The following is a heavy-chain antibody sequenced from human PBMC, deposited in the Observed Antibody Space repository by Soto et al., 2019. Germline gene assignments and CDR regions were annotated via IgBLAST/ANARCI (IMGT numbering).Heavy chain of an antibody. CDR3: ARIWGYSYGYCDY. Sequence: SETLSLTCTVSGGSISSSSYYWGWIRQPPGKGLEWIGSIYYSGSTYYNPSLKSRVTISVDTSKNQFSLKLSSVTAADTAVYYCARIWGYSYGYCDYWGQGTLVTVSS. CDR2: IYYSGST. D-gene: IGHD5-18*01. V-gene: IGHV4-39*01. CDR1: GGSISSSSYY. J-gene: IGHJ4*02.